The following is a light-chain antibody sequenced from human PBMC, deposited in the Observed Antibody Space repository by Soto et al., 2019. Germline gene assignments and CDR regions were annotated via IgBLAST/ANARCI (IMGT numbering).Light chain of an antibody. V-gene: IGKV3-20*01. CDR3: QQYDHYWT. CDR2: GAS. J-gene: IGKJ1*01. Sequence: EIVLTQSPGTLSLSPGERATLSCRASQSVSNNYLAWYQQKPGQAPRLLIYGASNRATGIPDRFSGSGSGTEFTLTISSLQPDDFATYYCQQYDHYWTFGQGTKVDIK. CDR1: QSVSNNY.